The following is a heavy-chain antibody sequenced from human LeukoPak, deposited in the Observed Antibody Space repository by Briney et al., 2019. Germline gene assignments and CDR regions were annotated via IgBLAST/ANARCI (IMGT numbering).Heavy chain of an antibody. CDR2: ISFDGSNK. V-gene: IGHV3-30*18. D-gene: IGHD3-9*01. CDR3: AKDRPKLLRYFDCQFDY. J-gene: IGHJ4*02. CDR1: GFTFSTYG. Sequence: GGSLRLSCAASGFTFSTYGMHWVRQAPGRGLEWVAVISFDGSNKYYADSVKGRFTISRDNSKNTLHLQMNSLRAEDTAVYYCAKDRPKLLRYFDCQFDYWGQGTLVTVSS.